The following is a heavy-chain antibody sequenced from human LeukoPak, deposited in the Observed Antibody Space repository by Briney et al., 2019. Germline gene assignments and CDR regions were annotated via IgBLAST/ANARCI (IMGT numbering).Heavy chain of an antibody. CDR2: IYPGDSET. CDR3: ARRDGSYFDY. D-gene: IGHD5-24*01. V-gene: IGHV5-51*01. CDR1: GYSFTTYW. J-gene: IGHJ4*02. Sequence: GESLKISCKASGYSFTTYWIGWMRQMPGKGLEWMGVIYPGDSETRYSPSFQGQVTISVDRSTSTAYMQWISLKASDTAMYFCARRDGSYFDYWGQGTLVTVSS.